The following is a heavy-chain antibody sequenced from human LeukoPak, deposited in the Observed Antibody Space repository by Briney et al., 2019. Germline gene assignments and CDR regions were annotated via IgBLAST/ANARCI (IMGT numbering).Heavy chain of an antibody. CDR1: GYTFTNYG. Sequence: GASVKVSCKASGYTFTNYGISWVRQAPGQGLEWMGWISGYNGDTKYAQKVQGRVTMTTDTSTSTAYMELRSLRSDDTAVYYCARGDYDSSGYYYFDYWGQGTLVTVSS. CDR2: ISGYNGDT. CDR3: ARGDYDSSGYYYFDY. V-gene: IGHV1-18*01. J-gene: IGHJ4*02. D-gene: IGHD3-22*01.